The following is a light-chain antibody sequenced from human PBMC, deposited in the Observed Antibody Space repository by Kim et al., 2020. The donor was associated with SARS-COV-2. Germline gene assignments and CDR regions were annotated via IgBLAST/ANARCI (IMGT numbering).Light chain of an antibody. CDR3: HQYYSTPPT. CDR2: WAA. Sequence: ATINCKSSQSVLYSSNNKNYFAWYQQKPGQPPKLLIYWAATRESGVPDRCSGTGSGTDFTLTISSLQAEDVAVYYCHQYYSTPPTFGGGTKVDIK. CDR1: QSVLYSSNNKNY. V-gene: IGKV4-1*01. J-gene: IGKJ4*01.